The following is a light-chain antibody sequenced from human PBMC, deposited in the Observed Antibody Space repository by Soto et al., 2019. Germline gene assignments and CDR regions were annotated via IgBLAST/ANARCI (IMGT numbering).Light chain of an antibody. CDR1: SSGVGSYNR. V-gene: IGLV2-18*02. CDR2: EVS. J-gene: IGLJ1*01. CDR3: SSFTSSSTHV. Sequence: QSVLTQPPSVSGSPGHAVAISCTGTSSGVGSYNRVAWYQQSPGTAPKLMIYEVSNRPSGVPDRFSGSKSGNTASLTSSGLQAEDEADYYCSSFTSSSTHVLGTETKVTVL.